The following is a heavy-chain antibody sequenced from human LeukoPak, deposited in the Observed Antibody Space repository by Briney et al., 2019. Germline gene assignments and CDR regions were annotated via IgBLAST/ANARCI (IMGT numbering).Heavy chain of an antibody. CDR3: GKTDIYFNPVDY. D-gene: IGHD3-9*01. CDR2: IHRAGRT. J-gene: IGHJ4*02. CDR1: GVSISSSEW. V-gene: IGHV4-4*02. Sequence: SGTLSLTCAVSGVSISSSEWWIWVRQPPGQGLEWIGEIHRAGRTRYNPSLKSRVTISMDYSKNQFSLKLTSVTAADTAIYYCGKTDIYFNPVDYWGPGSLVTVSS.